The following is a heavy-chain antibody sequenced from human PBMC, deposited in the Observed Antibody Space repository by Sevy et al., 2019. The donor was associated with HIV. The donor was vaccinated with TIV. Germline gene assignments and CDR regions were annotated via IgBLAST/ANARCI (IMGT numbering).Heavy chain of an antibody. J-gene: IGHJ4*02. V-gene: IGHV4-34*01. D-gene: IGHD5-18*01. Sequence: SETLSLTCAVYGGSFSGYYWSWIRQPPGKGLEWIGEINHSGSTNYNPSLKSRVTISVDTSKNQFSLKLSSVTAADTAVYYCVRGRHSYGYRGGSFDYWGQGTLVTVSS. CDR1: GGSFSGYY. CDR2: INHSGST. CDR3: VRGRHSYGYRGGSFDY.